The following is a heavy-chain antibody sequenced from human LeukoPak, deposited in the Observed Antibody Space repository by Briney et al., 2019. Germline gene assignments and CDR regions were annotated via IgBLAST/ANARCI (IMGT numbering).Heavy chain of an antibody. CDR3: TRDYGSGSYYNEGY. CDR2: IRSKANSYAT. Sequence: GSLRLSCAASGFTFSGSAMHWVRQASGKGPEWVGRIRSKANSYATAYAASVKGRFTISRDDSKNTAYLQMNSLKTEDTAVYYCTRDYGSGSYYNEGYWGQGTLVTVSS. CDR1: GFTFSGSA. V-gene: IGHV3-73*01. D-gene: IGHD3-10*01. J-gene: IGHJ4*02.